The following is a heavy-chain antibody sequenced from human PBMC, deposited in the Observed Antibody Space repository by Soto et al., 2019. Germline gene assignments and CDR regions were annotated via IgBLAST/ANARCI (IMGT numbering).Heavy chain of an antibody. CDR2: IYPGDSDT. D-gene: IGHD6-6*01. J-gene: IGHJ4*02. Sequence: LGDSLKISYKGSGYSFTNYWIGWLRQIPGKGLEWMGIIYPGDSDTRYSPSFQGQVTISADKSISTACLQWSSLKASDTAMYYCARSSRIAARLPGYWGQGTLVTVSS. V-gene: IGHV5-51*01. CDR1: GYSFTNYW. CDR3: ARSSRIAARLPGY.